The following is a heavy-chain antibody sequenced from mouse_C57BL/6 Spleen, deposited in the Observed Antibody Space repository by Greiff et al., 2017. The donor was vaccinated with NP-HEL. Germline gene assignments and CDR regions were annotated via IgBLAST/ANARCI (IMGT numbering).Heavy chain of an antibody. CDR2: ISSGSSTI. V-gene: IGHV5-17*01. J-gene: IGHJ2*01. Sequence: DVMLVESGGGLVKPGGSLKLSCAASGFTFSDYGMHWVRQTPEKGLEWVAYISSGSSTIYYADTVKGRFTISRDNAKNTLFLQMTSLRSEDTAMYYCARSGTGTGYWGQGTTLTVSS. CDR1: GFTFSDYG. CDR3: ARSGTGTGY. D-gene: IGHD4-1*01.